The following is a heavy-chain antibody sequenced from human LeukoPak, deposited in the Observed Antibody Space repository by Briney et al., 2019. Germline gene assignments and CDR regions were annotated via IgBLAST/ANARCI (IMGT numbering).Heavy chain of an antibody. D-gene: IGHD3-10*01. CDR1: GYTFTGYY. V-gene: IGHV1-2*02. J-gene: IGHJ4*02. Sequence: GASVKVSCKASGYTFTGYYMHWVRQAPGQGLEWMGWINPNSGGTNYAQKFQGRVTMTRDTSISTAYMELSRLRSDDTAVYYCARGFMVRGVIIGYWGQGTLVTVSS. CDR2: INPNSGGT. CDR3: ARGFMVRGVIIGY.